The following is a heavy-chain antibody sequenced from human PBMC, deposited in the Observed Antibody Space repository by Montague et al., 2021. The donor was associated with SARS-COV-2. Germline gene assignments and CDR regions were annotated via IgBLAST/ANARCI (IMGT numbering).Heavy chain of an antibody. CDR3: ARAVSVRRAVNWFDP. Sequence: SETLSLTCTVSGGSMSDHYWAWIRQPPGKGLEWLAYIYYSGGINSNASLKSRVSTSVDTSKNQFSLKLTSVTAVDTAVYYCARAVSVRRAVNWFDPWGQGTLVTVSS. D-gene: IGHD3-10*01. CDR1: GGSMSDHY. CDR2: IYYSGGI. V-gene: IGHV4-59*11. J-gene: IGHJ5*02.